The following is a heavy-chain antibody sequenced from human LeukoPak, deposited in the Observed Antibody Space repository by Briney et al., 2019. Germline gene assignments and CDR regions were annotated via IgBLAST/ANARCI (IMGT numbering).Heavy chain of an antibody. CDR1: GFIFSSHA. D-gene: IGHD4-17*01. V-gene: IGHV3-23*01. Sequence: GGSLRLSCAASGFIFSSHAMSWVRQAPGKGLEWVSAISGSGGSTYYADSVKGRFTISRDNSKNTLYLQMNSLRAEDTAVYYCAKDGSLRMGYYYGMDVWGQGTTVTVSS. J-gene: IGHJ6*02. CDR3: AKDGSLRMGYYYGMDV. CDR2: ISGSGGST.